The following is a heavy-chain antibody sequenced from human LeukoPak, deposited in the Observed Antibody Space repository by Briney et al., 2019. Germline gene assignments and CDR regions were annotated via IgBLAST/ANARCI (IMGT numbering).Heavy chain of an antibody. V-gene: IGHV3-20*04. CDR3: ARGLRGYDYGDY. CDR1: GFTFDDYG. CDR2: INWNGGST. D-gene: IGHD2-15*01. J-gene: IGHJ4*02. Sequence: GGSLRLSCAVSGFTFDDYGMSWVRQAPGKGLEWVSGINWNGGSTGYADSVKGRFTISRDNAKNSLYLQMNSLRAEDTALNYCARGLRGYDYGDYWGQGTLVTVSS.